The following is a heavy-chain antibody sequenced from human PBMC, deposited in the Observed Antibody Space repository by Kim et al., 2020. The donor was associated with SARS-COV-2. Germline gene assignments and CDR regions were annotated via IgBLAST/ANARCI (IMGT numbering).Heavy chain of an antibody. V-gene: IGHV4-59*01. CDR1: GGSISSYY. CDR3: ARDQFSSGWNYYYYGMDG. J-gene: IGHJ6*02. D-gene: IGHD6-19*01. Sequence: SETLSLTCTVSGGSISSYYWSWIRQPPGKGLEWIGYIYYSGSTNYNPSLKSRVTISVDTSKNQFSLKLSSVTAADTAVYYCARDQFSSGWNYYYYGMDGWGQGTTVTVSS. CDR2: IYYSGST.